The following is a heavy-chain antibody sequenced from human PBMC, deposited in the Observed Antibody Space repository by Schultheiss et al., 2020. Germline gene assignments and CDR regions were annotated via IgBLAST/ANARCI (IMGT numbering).Heavy chain of an antibody. V-gene: IGHV3-23*01. CDR2: IYDSSSI. Sequence: GGSLRLSCVTSEFTFSSYAMSWVRQAPGKGLEWLSYIYDSSSIKYADSVKGRFTISRDNSKNTLYLQMNSLRAEDTAVYYCARDWARVVIDYYYYYMDVWGKGTTVTVSS. CDR3: ARDWARVVIDYYYYYMDV. J-gene: IGHJ6*03. D-gene: IGHD3-3*01. CDR1: EFTFSSYA.